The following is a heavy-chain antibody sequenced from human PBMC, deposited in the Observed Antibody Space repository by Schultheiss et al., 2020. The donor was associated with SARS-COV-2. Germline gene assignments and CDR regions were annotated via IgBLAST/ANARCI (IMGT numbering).Heavy chain of an antibody. CDR1: GFTFSSYG. V-gene: IGHV3-23*01. CDR3: AKYPSKRSLDAFDI. Sequence: GGSLRLSCAASGFTFSSYGMHWVRQAPGKGLEWVSAISGSGGSIYYADSVKGRFTISRDNAKNTLYLQMNSLRAEDTAVYYCAKYPSKRSLDAFDIWGQGTMVTVSS. J-gene: IGHJ3*02. D-gene: IGHD1-26*01. CDR2: ISGSGGSI.